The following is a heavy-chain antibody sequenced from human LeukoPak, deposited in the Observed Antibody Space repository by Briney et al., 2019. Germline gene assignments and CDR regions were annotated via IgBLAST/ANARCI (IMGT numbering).Heavy chain of an antibody. V-gene: IGHV4-34*01. CDR1: GGSFSGYY. CDR2: INHSGST. D-gene: IGHD6-19*01. CDR3: VKTTYSSGWSHYYYMDV. J-gene: IGHJ6*03. Sequence: SETLSLTCAVYGGSFSGYYWSWIRQPPGKGLEWIGEINHSGSTNYNPSLKSRVTISVDTSKNQFSLKLSSVTAADTAVYYCVKTTYSSGWSHYYYMDVWGKGTTVTVSS.